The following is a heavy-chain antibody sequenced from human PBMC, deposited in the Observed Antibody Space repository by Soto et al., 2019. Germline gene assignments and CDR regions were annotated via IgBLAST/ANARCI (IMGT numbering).Heavy chain of an antibody. J-gene: IGHJ4*02. V-gene: IGHV1-69*01. CDR2: VIPVFGAP. Sequence: QVQLVQSGAEVKKPGSSVKVSCRASGDTFSSFTISWVRQAPGQGLEWMGEVIPVFGAPTYAQKFQGRVTITADESTSTAHMELSSLRSEDTAVYYCARGRSTYYYDGSPFCDSWCQGTLVTVSS. D-gene: IGHD3-22*01. CDR1: GDTFSSFT. CDR3: ARGRSTYYYDGSPFCDS.